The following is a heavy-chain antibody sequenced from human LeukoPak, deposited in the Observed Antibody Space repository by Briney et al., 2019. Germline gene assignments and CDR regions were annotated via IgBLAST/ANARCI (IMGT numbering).Heavy chain of an antibody. V-gene: IGHV3-23*01. CDR1: GFTFDDYA. D-gene: IGHD6-19*01. CDR3: AKEDSSGGNDAFDI. J-gene: IGHJ3*02. Sequence: PGRSLRLSCAASGFTFDDYAMPWVRQAPGKGLEWVSAISGSGGSTYYADSVKGRFTISRDNSKNTLYLQMNSLRAEDTAVYYCAKEDSSGGNDAFDIWGQGTMVTVSS. CDR2: ISGSGGST.